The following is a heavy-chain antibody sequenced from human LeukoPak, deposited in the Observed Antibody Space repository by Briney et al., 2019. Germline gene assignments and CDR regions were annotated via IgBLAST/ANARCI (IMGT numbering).Heavy chain of an antibody. CDR2: FDPEDGET. CDR3: ATGIQLWSWGY. CDR1: GYTFADYY. J-gene: IGHJ4*02. Sequence: ASVKVSCKASGYTFADYYIHWVRQAPGQGLEWMGGFDPEDGETIYAQKFQGRVTMTEDTSTDTAYMELSSLRSEDTAVYYCATGIQLWSWGYWGQGTLVTVSS. D-gene: IGHD5-18*01. V-gene: IGHV1-24*01.